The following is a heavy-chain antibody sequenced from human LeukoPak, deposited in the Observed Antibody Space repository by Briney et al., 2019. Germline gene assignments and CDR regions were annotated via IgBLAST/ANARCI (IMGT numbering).Heavy chain of an antibody. CDR1: GFSLSTRGVG. Sequence: SGPTLVKPTQTLTLSCTFSGFSLSTRGVGVGWIRQPPGRALEWLALIYWNDDKRYSPSLKSRLTITKDTSKNQVVLTMTNMDPVDTATYYCAHISGIPHLYDYWGQGTLVTVSS. J-gene: IGHJ4*02. V-gene: IGHV2-5*01. CDR3: AHISGIPHLYDY. CDR2: IYWNDDK. D-gene: IGHD1-14*01.